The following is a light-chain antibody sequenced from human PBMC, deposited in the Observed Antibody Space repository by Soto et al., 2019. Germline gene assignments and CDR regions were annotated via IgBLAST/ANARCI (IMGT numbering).Light chain of an antibody. CDR3: QQYESYSPLT. V-gene: IGKV1-5*01. Sequence: DIKMTQSPSTLSASVGDRVTITCRASQSISTWLAWYQQKPGKAPKLLIYDASSLASGVPSRFSGRRSGTEFTLTIAGLQPEDFATYYCQQYESYSPLTFGGGTKAAIK. CDR1: QSISTW. CDR2: DAS. J-gene: IGKJ4*01.